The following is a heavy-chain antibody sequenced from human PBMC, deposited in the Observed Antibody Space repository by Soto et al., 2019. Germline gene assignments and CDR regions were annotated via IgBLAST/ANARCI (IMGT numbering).Heavy chain of an antibody. CDR1: GFTFDDYA. CDR2: ISGSGGTT. Sequence: GGSLRHSCAASGFTFDDYAMHWVRQAPGKGLEWVSAISGSGGTTHYADSVKGRFTLSRDNSKNTLYLQMNSLRVEDTAVYYCAKDRSSTSCYAFDYWAQGSLVPVAS. V-gene: IGHV3-23*01. CDR3: AKDRSSTSCYAFDY. J-gene: IGHJ4*02. D-gene: IGHD2-2*01.